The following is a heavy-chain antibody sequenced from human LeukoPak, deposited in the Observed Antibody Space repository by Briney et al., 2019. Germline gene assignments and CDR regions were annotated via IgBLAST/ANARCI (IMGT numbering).Heavy chain of an antibody. CDR2: ISSSSSTI. V-gene: IGHV3-48*04. Sequence: PGGSLRLSCAASGFTFSSCSMNWVRQAPGKGLEWVSYISSSSSTIYYADSVKGRFTISRDNAKNSLFLQLNSLRAEDTAVYYCARGDNSALDSWGQGTLVTVSS. CDR3: ARGDNSALDS. J-gene: IGHJ4*02. CDR1: GFTFSSCS. D-gene: IGHD1-1*01.